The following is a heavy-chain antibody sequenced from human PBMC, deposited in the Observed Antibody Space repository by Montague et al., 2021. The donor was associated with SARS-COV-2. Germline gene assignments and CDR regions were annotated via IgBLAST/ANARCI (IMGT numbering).Heavy chain of an antibody. CDR1: GYSISSGYY. CDR3: ARDARYYDFWSGRAQTSPDY. Sequence: SETLSLTCTVSGYSISSGYYWGWTRQPPGKGLEWIGSIYHSGSTYYNPSLKSRVTISVDTSKNQFSLKLSSVTAADTAVYYCARDARYYDFWSGRAQTSPDYWGQGTLVTVSS. CDR2: IYHSGST. J-gene: IGHJ4*02. V-gene: IGHV4-38-2*02. D-gene: IGHD3-3*01.